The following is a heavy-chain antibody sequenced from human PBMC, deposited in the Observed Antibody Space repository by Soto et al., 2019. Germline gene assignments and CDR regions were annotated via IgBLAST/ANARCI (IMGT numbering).Heavy chain of an antibody. CDR1: GFTFSSYS. Sequence: EVQLVESGGGLVKPGGSLRLSCAASGFTFSSYSMNWVRQAPGKGLEWVSSISSSSSYIYYADSVKGRFTISRDNAKNSLYLQMNSPRAEDTAVYYCARDLVEDIVVVPAASPFDYWGQGTLVTVSS. CDR3: ARDLVEDIVVVPAASPFDY. J-gene: IGHJ4*02. V-gene: IGHV3-21*01. CDR2: ISSSSSYI. D-gene: IGHD2-2*01.